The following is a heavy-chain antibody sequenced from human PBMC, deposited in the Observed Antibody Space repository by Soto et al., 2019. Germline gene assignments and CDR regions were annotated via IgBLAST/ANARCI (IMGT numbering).Heavy chain of an antibody. J-gene: IGHJ4*02. V-gene: IGHV4-59*01. CDR3: ARGGYYFDY. CDR1: GGSISSYY. Sequence: PSETLSLTCTVSGGSISSYYWSWIRQPPGKGLEWIGYIYYSGSTNYNPSLKSRVTISVDTSKNQFSLKLSSVTAADTAVYYCARGGYYFDYWGQGTLVTVSS. D-gene: IGHD3-22*01. CDR2: IYYSGST.